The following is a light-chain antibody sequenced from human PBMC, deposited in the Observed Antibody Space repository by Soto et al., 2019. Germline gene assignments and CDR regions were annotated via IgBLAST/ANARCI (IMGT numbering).Light chain of an antibody. CDR3: CSYAGSSTFVV. J-gene: IGLJ2*01. CDR1: SSDVGSYNL. V-gene: IGLV2-23*02. Sequence: QSALTQPASMSGSPGQSITISCTGTSSDVGSYNLVSWYQQHPGKAPKLMIYEVSKRPSGVSNRFSGSKSGNTASLTISGRQAEDEADYYCCSYAGSSTFVVFGGGTKVTVL. CDR2: EVS.